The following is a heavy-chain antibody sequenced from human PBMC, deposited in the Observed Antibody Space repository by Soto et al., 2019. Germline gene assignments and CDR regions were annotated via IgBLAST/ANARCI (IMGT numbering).Heavy chain of an antibody. Sequence: EVQLVESGGGLVKPGGSLRLSCAASGFTFSSYSMNWVRQAPGKGLEWVSSISSSSSYIYYADSVKGRFTISRDNAKNSLYLQMNSLRAEDTAVYYCARDRGLIQYSSGWYDGDYYYYGMDVWGQGTTVTVSS. CDR1: GFTFSSYS. J-gene: IGHJ6*02. CDR3: ARDRGLIQYSSGWYDGDYYYYGMDV. D-gene: IGHD6-19*01. CDR2: ISSSSSYI. V-gene: IGHV3-21*01.